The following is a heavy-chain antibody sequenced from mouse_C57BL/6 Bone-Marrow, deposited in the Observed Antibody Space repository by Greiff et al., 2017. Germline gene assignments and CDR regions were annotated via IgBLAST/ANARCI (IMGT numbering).Heavy chain of an antibody. Sequence: EVKLVESGGGLVKPGGSLKLSCAASGFTFSSYAMSWVRQTPEKRLEWVATISDGGSYTYSPDNVKGRFTISRDNAKNNLYLQMSHLKSEDTAMYYGARGYDYAEDYAMDDWGQGTSVTGSS. CDR2: ISDGGSYT. V-gene: IGHV5-4*03. CDR3: ARGYDYAEDYAMDD. CDR1: GFTFSSYA. D-gene: IGHD2-4*01. J-gene: IGHJ4*01.